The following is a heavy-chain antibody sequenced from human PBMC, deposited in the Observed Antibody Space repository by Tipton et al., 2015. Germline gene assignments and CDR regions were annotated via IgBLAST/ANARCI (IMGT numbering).Heavy chain of an antibody. Sequence: TLSLTCTVSGGSISSSSYYWGWIRQPPGKGLEWIGTIYNRGSTYYNPSLESRVTISVDRSRNQFSLKVRSVTAADTAVYYCARGGSWGSFDIWGQGTMVTVSS. V-gene: IGHV4-39*07. CDR3: ARGGSWGSFDI. CDR1: GGSISSSSYY. J-gene: IGHJ3*02. CDR2: IYNRGST. D-gene: IGHD3-16*01.